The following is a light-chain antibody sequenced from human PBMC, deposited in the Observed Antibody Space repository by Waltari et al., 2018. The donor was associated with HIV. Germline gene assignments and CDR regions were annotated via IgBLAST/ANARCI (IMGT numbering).Light chain of an antibody. CDR2: DDK. V-gene: IGLV6-57*01. CDR1: SGSIARTS. J-gene: IGLJ2*01. CDR3: QCNDPTNYVV. Sequence: FMLTQPHSVSESPGKTITISCTRSSGSIARTSMQWYQHRPGTSPTAVAIDDKQGPSGVPDRFSATIDSSSNSAYLTISGLKTEDEADYYCQCNDPTNYVVFGGGTHLTVL.